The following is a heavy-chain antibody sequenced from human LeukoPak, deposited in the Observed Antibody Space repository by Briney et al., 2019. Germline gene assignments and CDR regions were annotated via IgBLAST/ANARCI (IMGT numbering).Heavy chain of an antibody. D-gene: IGHD1-26*01. CDR3: AKDLIGRYPDYFDY. J-gene: IGHJ4*02. Sequence: GGSLRLSCAASGFNLNDAAMTWVRQARGKGLEWVSLIASSGRNTYYTDSVRGRFTISRDNSKKTLSLQMNSLRAEDTAVYYCAKDLIGRYPDYFDYWGQGTLVTVSS. V-gene: IGHV3-23*01. CDR1: GFNLNDAA. CDR2: IASSGRNT.